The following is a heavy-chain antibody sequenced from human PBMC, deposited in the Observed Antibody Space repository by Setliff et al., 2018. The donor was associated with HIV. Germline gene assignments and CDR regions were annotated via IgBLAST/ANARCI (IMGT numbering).Heavy chain of an antibody. V-gene: IGHV1-24*01. Sequence: ASVKVSSKVSGYTLSELSMHWVRQAPGKGLEWMGGFDPEDGKTSYSQKFQGRVPMTEYLYTETAYMELSSLSSDDTAVYYCTSSFRIFYYYSRTYSKWFDPLGQGTLVTVSS. CDR3: TSSFRIFYYYSRTYSKWFDP. CDR1: GYTLSELS. D-gene: IGHD3-22*01. CDR2: FDPEDGKT. J-gene: IGHJ5*02.